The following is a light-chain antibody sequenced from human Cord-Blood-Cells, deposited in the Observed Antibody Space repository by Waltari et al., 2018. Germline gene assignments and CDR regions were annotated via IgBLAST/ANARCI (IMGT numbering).Light chain of an antibody. CDR1: SSNIGSNY. Sequence: QSVLTQPPSASGTPRQRVTISCSGSSSNIGSNYVYWYQQLPGTAPKLLIYRNNQRPSGVPDRLSGSKSGTSASLAISGLRSEDEADYYCAAWDDSLSGVVFGGGTKLTVL. CDR3: AAWDDSLSGVV. V-gene: IGLV1-47*01. J-gene: IGLJ2*01. CDR2: RNN.